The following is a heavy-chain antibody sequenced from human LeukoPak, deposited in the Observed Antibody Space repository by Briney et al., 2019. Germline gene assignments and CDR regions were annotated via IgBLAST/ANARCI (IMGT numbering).Heavy chain of an antibody. CDR1: GFTFSSYS. J-gene: IGHJ4*02. CDR3: ARDPYYYDSSGYRN. Sequence: GGSLRLSCAASGFTFSSYSMNWVRQAPGKGLEWVSSISSSSSYIYYADSVKGRFTISRDNAKNSLYLQMNGLRAEDTAVYYCARDPYYYDSSGYRNWGQGTLVTVSS. CDR2: ISSSSSYI. D-gene: IGHD3-22*01. V-gene: IGHV3-21*01.